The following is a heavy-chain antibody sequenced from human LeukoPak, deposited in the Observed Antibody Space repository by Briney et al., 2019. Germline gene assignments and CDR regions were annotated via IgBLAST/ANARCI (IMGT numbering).Heavy chain of an antibody. Sequence: GGSLRLSCAASGFTFSNAWMSWVRQAPGKGLEWVGRIKSKTDGGTTDYAAPVKGRFTISRDDSKNTLYLQMNSLKTEDTAVYYCTTEPDCSSTSCYENWFDPWGQGTLVTVSS. D-gene: IGHD2-2*01. CDR3: TTEPDCSSTSCYENWFDP. CDR2: IKSKTDGGTT. J-gene: IGHJ5*02. CDR1: GFTFSNAW. V-gene: IGHV3-15*01.